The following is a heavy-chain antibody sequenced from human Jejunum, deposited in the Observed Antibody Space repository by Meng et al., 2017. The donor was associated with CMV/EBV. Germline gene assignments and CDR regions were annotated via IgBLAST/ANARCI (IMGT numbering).Heavy chain of an antibody. V-gene: IGHV3-53*05. J-gene: IGHJ6*02. CDR1: FPVNSNF. Sequence: FPVNSNFLTWVRQAPGKGLEWVAVSYSAGMTYYADSVKGRFTISRDNSKNTMYLQMNGLRLEDTAMYYCATEVAVRNYFSYGMDVWGQGTAVTVSS. CDR3: ATEVAVRNYFSYGMDV. D-gene: IGHD3-10*01. CDR2: SYSAGMT.